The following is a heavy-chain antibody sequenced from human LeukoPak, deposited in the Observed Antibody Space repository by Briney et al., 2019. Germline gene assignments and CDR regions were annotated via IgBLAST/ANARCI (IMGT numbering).Heavy chain of an antibody. CDR2: IVVGSGNT. CDR3: AADIAVAGTNAFDI. J-gene: IGHJ3*02. V-gene: IGHV1-58*01. CDR1: GFTFTSSA. D-gene: IGHD6-19*01. Sequence: ASVKVSCKASGFTFTSSAVQWVRQARGQRLEWIGWIVVGSGNTNYAQKFQERVTITSDMSTSTAYMELSSLRSEDTAVYYCAADIAVAGTNAFDIWGQGTMVTVSS.